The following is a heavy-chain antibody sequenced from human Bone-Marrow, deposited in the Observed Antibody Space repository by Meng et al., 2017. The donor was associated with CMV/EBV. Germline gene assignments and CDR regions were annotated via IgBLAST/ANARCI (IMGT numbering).Heavy chain of an antibody. CDR3: AKDSSSWSHYYFDY. D-gene: IGHD6-13*01. CDR2: ISGSGGST. Sequence: GESLKISCAASGFTFSSYGMHWVRQAPGKGLEWVSSISGSGGSTYYADSVKGRFTISRDNSKNTLYLQMNSLGAEDTAVYYCAKDSSSWSHYYFDYWGQGTLVTVSS. CDR1: GFTFSSYG. V-gene: IGHV3-23*01. J-gene: IGHJ4*02.